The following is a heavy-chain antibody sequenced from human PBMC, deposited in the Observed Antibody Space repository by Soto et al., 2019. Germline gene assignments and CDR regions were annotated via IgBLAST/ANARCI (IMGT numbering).Heavy chain of an antibody. D-gene: IGHD3-3*01. Sequence: PSETLSLTCAVYGGSFSGYYWSWIRQPPGKGLEWIGEINHSGSTNYNPSLKSRVTISVDTSKNQFSLKLSSVTAADTAVYYCAATTIFGVVTPPAYYFDYWGQGTLVTVSS. J-gene: IGHJ4*02. CDR1: GGSFSGYY. CDR2: INHSGST. CDR3: AATTIFGVVTPPAYYFDY. V-gene: IGHV4-34*01.